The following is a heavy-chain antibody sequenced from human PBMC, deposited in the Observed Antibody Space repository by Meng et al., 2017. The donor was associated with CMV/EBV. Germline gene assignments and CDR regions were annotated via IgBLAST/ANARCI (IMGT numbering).Heavy chain of an antibody. CDR3: AREAFKVLFFPFDP. V-gene: IGHV4-61*02. J-gene: IGHJ5*02. CDR2: IYTSGST. D-gene: IGHD1-1*01. CDR1: GGSISSGSYS. Sequence: QVQLQESGPVLVKPSQTLSLPCTVSGGSISSGSYSWSWIRQPAGKGLEWIGRIYTSGSTNYNPSLKSRVTISVDTSKNQFSLKLSSVTAADTAVYYCAREAFKVLFFPFDPWGQGTLVTVSS.